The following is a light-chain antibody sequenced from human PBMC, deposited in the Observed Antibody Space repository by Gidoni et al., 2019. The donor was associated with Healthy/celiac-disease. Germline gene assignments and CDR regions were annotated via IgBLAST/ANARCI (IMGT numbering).Light chain of an antibody. CDR2: GAS. CDR3: QQYNNWPYT. V-gene: IGKV3-15*01. Sequence: EIVMTQSPATLSVSPGERATLSCRASQIVSSNLAWYQQKPGQAPRLLIYGASTRATGIPARFSGSGSGTEFTLTISSLQSEDFAVYYCQQYNNWPYTFXXXTKLEIK. CDR1: QIVSSN. J-gene: IGKJ2*01.